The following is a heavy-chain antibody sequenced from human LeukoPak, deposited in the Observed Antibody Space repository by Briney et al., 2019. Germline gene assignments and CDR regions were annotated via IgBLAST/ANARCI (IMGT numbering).Heavy chain of an antibody. Sequence: GASVKVSCKASGYTFTSYGISWVRQAPGQGLEWMGWISAYNGNTNYAQKLQGRVTMTTDTSTSTAYMELRSLRSDDTAVYYCARGTNIAAAGMDDAFDIWGQGTMVTVSS. CDR2: ISAYNGNT. J-gene: IGHJ3*02. CDR1: GYTFTSYG. D-gene: IGHD6-13*01. CDR3: ARGTNIAAAGMDDAFDI. V-gene: IGHV1-18*01.